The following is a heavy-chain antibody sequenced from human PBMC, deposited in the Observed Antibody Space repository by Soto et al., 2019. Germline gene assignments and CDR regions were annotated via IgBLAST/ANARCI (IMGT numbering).Heavy chain of an antibody. CDR3: ARAARLVDY. J-gene: IGHJ4*02. V-gene: IGHV3-11*01. Sequence: QVRLVESGGGLVKPGGSLRLSCVASGFTFTDHYMSWIRQAPGKGLEGIAYMSPSGSGISYADSAKGRFTISRDNARNTVYLLMNTLRAEDTAVYYCARAARLVDYWGQGTLVTVSS. CDR2: MSPSGSGI. D-gene: IGHD6-25*01. CDR1: GFTFTDHY.